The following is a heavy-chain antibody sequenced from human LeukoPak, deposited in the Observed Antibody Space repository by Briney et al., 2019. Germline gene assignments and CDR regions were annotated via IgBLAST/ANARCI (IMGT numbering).Heavy chain of an antibody. D-gene: IGHD6-13*01. Sequence: SVNVSCTASGDTFSSYAIRWMRQPPGQGLEWMGGIIPNFGTANYAQKFQGRVTITADESTSTAYMELSSLRSEDTAVYYCARTSHSSSWYDYFDYWGQGTLVTVSS. CDR3: ARTSHSSSWYDYFDY. CDR2: IIPNFGTA. J-gene: IGHJ4*02. V-gene: IGHV1-69*13. CDR1: GDTFSSYA.